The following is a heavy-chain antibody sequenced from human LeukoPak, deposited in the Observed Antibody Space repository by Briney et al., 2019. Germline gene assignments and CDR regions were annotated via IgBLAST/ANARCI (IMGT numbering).Heavy chain of an antibody. V-gene: IGHV1-2*06. Sequence: GASVKVSCKASGYTFTSYYVHWVRQAPGQGLEWMGRINPNSGGTNYAQKFQGRVTMTRDTSISTAYMELSRLRSDDTAVYYCARLEYYYDSSGPGVDYWGQGTLVTVSS. J-gene: IGHJ4*02. CDR3: ARLEYYYDSSGPGVDY. D-gene: IGHD3-22*01. CDR2: INPNSGGT. CDR1: GYTFTSYY.